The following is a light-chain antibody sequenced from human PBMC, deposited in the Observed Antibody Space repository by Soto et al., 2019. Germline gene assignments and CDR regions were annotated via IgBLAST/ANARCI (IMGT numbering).Light chain of an antibody. CDR3: QQSYSTPLVT. V-gene: IGKV1-39*01. J-gene: IGKJ5*01. Sequence: DIQMTQSPSSLSASVGARVPITCRASQSISSYLNWYQQKPGKAPKLLIYAASSLQSGVPSRFSGSGSGTDFTLTISSLQPEDFATYYCQQSYSTPLVTFGQGTRLEIK. CDR2: AAS. CDR1: QSISSY.